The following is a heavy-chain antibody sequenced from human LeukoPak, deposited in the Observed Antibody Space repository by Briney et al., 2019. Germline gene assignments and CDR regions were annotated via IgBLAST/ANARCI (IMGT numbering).Heavy chain of an antibody. CDR3: ARDLGSYYGSGFDY. D-gene: IGHD3-10*01. Sequence: PSETLSLTCTVSGGSISSCYWSWIRQPPGKGLEWIGYIYYSGSTNYNPSLKSRVTISVDTSKNQFSLKLSSVTAADTAVYYCARDLGSYYGSGFDYWGQGTLVTVSS. CDR1: GGSISSCY. J-gene: IGHJ4*02. V-gene: IGHV4-59*01. CDR2: IYYSGST.